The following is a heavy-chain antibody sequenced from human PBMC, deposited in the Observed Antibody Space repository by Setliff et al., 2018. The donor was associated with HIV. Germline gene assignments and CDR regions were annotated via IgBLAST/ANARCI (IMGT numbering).Heavy chain of an antibody. J-gene: IGHJ3*02. D-gene: IGHD7-27*01. Sequence: GGSLRLSCVASGFTFSRYWMSWVRQAPGKGLEFVANINQDASKKYYVDSVKGRFTISRDNAKNSLSLQMNSLRAEDTAVYYCARDWPGYGFDIWGQGTMVTVSS. V-gene: IGHV3-7*01. CDR3: ARDWPGYGFDI. CDR2: INQDASKK. CDR1: GFTFSRYW.